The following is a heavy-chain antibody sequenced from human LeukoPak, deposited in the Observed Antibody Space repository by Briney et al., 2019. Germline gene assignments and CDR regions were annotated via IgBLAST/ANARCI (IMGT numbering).Heavy chain of an antibody. V-gene: IGHV3-74*01. D-gene: IGHD2/OR15-2a*01. J-gene: IGHJ4*02. CDR3: VKDLDFRADC. Sequence: PGESLRLSCVASEFTFSGAWMHWVRQAPGRGLVWVARINTDGTIIDYADSVQGRFTISRDNAKNTLYLQMNSLRAEDTALYYCVKDLDFRADCWGQGTLVTVSS. CDR2: INTDGTII. CDR1: EFTFSGAW.